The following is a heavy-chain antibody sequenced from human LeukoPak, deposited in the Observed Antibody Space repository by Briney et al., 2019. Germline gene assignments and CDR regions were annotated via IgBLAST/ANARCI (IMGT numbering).Heavy chain of an antibody. CDR3: ARTAMVRGVIVSGYYGMDV. D-gene: IGHD3-10*01. CDR1: GGSVSSGSYY. CDR2: IYYSGST. Sequence: PSETLSLTCTVSGGSVSSGSYYWSWIRQPPGKGLEWIVYIYYSGSTNYNPSLKSRVTISVDTSKNQFSLKLSSVTAADTAVYYCARTAMVRGVIVSGYYGMDVWGQGTTVTVSS. V-gene: IGHV4-61*01. J-gene: IGHJ6*02.